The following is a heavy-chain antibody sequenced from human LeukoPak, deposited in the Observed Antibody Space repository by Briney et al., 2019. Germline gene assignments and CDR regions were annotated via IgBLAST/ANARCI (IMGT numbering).Heavy chain of an antibody. CDR3: ARGKQWLVRRIYNWFDP. Sequence: ASVKVPCKASGYTFTSYDINWVRQATGQGLEWMGWMNPNSGNTGYAQKFQGRVTMTRNTSISTAYMELSSLRSEDTAVYYCARGKQWLVRRIYNWFDPWGQGTLVTVSS. CDR2: MNPNSGNT. J-gene: IGHJ5*02. CDR1: GYTFTSYD. D-gene: IGHD6-19*01. V-gene: IGHV1-8*01.